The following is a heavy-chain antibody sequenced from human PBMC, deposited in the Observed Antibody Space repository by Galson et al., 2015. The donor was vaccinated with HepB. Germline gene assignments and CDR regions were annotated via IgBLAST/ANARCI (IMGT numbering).Heavy chain of an antibody. CDR3: ARAEPRVGARAFDI. CDR2: TYYRSKWYN. CDR1: GDSVSSNSAA. J-gene: IGHJ3*02. Sequence: CAISGDSVSSNSAAWNWIRQSPSRGLEWQGRTYYRSKWYNDYAVSVKSRITINPDTSKNQFSLQLNSVTPEDTAVYYCARAEPRVGARAFDIWGQGTMVTVSS. V-gene: IGHV6-1*01. D-gene: IGHD1-26*01.